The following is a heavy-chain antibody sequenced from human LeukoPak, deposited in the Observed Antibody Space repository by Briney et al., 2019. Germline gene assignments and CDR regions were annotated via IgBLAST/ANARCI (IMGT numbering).Heavy chain of an antibody. D-gene: IGHD4-17*01. CDR3: ARERHDFVDYAY. J-gene: IGHJ4*02. V-gene: IGHV3-30*03. Sequence: GGSLRLSCAASGFTFNNYGIHWVRQAPGKGLEWVAVISYDGDNKYYADSVKGRFTISRDNSKNTLYLQMNSLRAEDTAVYYCARERHDFVDYAYCGRGSLVTVSS. CDR2: ISYDGDNK. CDR1: GFTFNNYG.